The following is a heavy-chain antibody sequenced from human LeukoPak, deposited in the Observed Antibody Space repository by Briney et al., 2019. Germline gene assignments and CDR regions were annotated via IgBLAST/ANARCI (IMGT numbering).Heavy chain of an antibody. J-gene: IGHJ5*02. D-gene: IGHD6-19*01. CDR1: GFTFSRYA. CDR3: AKDFASGWSHHWFDP. CDR2: SRDGRGST. V-gene: IGHV3-23*01. Sequence: GGALRLSCAASGFTFSRYAMSWVRPAPGKGLEWVSASRDGRGSTHSADTVKGRFTLSRDNSTNMLYLQMNRLRAEDTAVYYSAKDFASGWSHHWFDPWGQGTLVTASS.